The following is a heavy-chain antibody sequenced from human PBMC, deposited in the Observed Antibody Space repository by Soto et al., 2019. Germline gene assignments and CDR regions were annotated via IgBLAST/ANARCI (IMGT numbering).Heavy chain of an antibody. V-gene: IGHV4-4*02. J-gene: IGHJ6*02. CDR1: VGSISSSNW. D-gene: IGHD2-2*01. CDR2: IDHSGST. CDR3: ARVVGGYYYGMDV. Sequence: QVQLQESGPGLVKPSGTLSLTCAVSVGSISSSNWGSWARQPPGKGLEWIGEIDHSGSTNYNPSLKSRVTISVDKSKNQFSLKLSSVTAADTAVYYCARVVGGYYYGMDVWGQGTTVTVSS.